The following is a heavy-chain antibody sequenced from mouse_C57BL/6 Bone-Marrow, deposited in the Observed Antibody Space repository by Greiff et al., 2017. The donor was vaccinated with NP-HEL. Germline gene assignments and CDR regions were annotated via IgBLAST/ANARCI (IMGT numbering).Heavy chain of an antibody. V-gene: IGHV1-15*01. J-gene: IGHJ2*01. CDR3: TTYYYGSSYEEYFDY. CDR2: IDPETGGT. CDR1: GYTFTDYE. D-gene: IGHD1-1*01. Sequence: QVQLQHSGAELVRPGASVTLSCKASGYTFTDYEMHWVKQTPVHGLEWIGAIDPETGGTAYNQKFKGKAILTADKSSSTAYMELRSLTSEDSAVYYCTTYYYGSSYEEYFDYWGQGTTLTVSS.